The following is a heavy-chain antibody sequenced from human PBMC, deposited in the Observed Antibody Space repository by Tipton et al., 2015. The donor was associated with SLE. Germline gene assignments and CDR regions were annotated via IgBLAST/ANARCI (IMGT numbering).Heavy chain of an antibody. D-gene: IGHD6-6*01. V-gene: IGHV4-59*11. J-gene: IGHJ4*02. CDR1: GGSISSHY. Sequence: TLSLTCTVSGGSISSHYWSWVRQPPGKGLEWIGYIYYSGSTNYNPSLKSRVTISVDTSKNQFSLKLSSVTAADTAVYYCARDAISSSSYYFDYWGQGTLVTVSS. CDR2: IYYSGST. CDR3: ARDAISSSSYYFDY.